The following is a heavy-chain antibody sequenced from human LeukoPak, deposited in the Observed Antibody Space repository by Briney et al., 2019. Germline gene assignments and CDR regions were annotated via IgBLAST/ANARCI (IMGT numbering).Heavy chain of an antibody. Sequence: SETLSLTCTVSGGSISSYYWSWIRQPPGKGLEWIGYIYYSVSTNYNPSLKSRVTISVDTSKNQFSLKLSSVTAADTAVYYCARVRTVATTYYFDCWGQGTLVTVSS. J-gene: IGHJ4*02. CDR3: ARVRTVATTYYFDC. D-gene: IGHD5-12*01. CDR1: GGSISSYY. CDR2: IYYSVST. V-gene: IGHV4-59*01.